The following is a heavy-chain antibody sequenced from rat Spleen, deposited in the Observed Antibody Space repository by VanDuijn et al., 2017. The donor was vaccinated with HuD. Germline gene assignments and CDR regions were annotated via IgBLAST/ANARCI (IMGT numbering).Heavy chain of an antibody. D-gene: IGHD1-2*01. CDR3: ARADYSTFILCDY. CDR2: ISTGGNT. J-gene: IGHJ2*01. CDR1: GFSLTSNG. V-gene: IGHV2S8*01. Sequence: QVQVKESGPGLAQPSQTLSLTCTVSGFSLTSNGVSWVRQPPGKGLEWIAAISTGGNTYYNSALRSRLSISRDTSKSQVFLKMNSLQSEDMATYYCARADYSTFILCDYWGQGVMVTVSS.